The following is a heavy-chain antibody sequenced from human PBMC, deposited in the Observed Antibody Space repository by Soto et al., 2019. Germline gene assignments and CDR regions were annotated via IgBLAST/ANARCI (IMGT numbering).Heavy chain of an antibody. CDR2: ISGSGDGT. CDR1: GFTFSSFA. CDR3: AGPGYSSQDY. D-gene: IGHD5-18*01. J-gene: IGHJ4*02. Sequence: GGSLRLSCAASGFTFSSFALSWVRQAPGKGLEWVSAISGSGDGTDYADSVKGRFTISRDNSKNTLYLQMNSLRAEDTTVYYCAGPGYSSQDYWGQGALVTVSS. V-gene: IGHV3-23*01.